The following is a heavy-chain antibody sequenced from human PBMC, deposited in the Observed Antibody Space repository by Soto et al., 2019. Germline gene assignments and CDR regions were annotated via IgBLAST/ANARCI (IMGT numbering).Heavy chain of an antibody. CDR3: ATVLPDIVVVVAGTDAFDI. V-gene: IGHV1-69*02. J-gene: IGHJ3*02. D-gene: IGHD2-15*01. CDR2: MIPILFIA. Sequence: SVKVSCKASGGTFSSYTISLVRQAPVQVLELIGRMIPILFIANYAQKFQGRFTIAADKCTITSYIELINLRSEDTSVYYCATVLPDIVVVVAGTDAFDIWGQGTMVTVSS. CDR1: GGTFSSYT.